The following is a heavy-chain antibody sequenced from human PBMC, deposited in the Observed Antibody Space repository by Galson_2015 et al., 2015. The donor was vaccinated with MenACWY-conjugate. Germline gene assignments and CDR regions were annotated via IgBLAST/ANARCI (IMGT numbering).Heavy chain of an antibody. V-gene: IGHV5-51*01. CDR2: IYPGDSDT. CDR1: GYSFTSYW. D-gene: IGHD3-22*01. J-gene: IGHJ6*03. Sequence: QSGAEVKKPGESLKISCKGSGYSFTSYWIGWVRQMPGKGLEWMGIIYPGDSDTRYSPSFQGQVTISADKSISTAYLQWSSLKASGAARYYCARHQVYDSSGYYLPRTEFYYYYYYMDVWGKGTTVTVSS. CDR3: ARHQVYDSSGYYLPRTEFYYYYYYMDV.